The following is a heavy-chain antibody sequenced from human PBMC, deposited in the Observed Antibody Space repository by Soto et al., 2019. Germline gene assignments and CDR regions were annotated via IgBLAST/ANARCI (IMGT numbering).Heavy chain of an antibody. V-gene: IGHV3-74*01. CDR1: GFTFSSYW. CDR3: TRDTSRQSLDN. CDR2: ISDNGDNT. Sequence: EVQLVQSGGGLVQPGGSLRLSCAASGFTFSSYWMHWVRQVPGKGLLWVSRISDNGDNTIYADSVRGRFTTSRDNALNTLYLQMESRRAEGTAVYYCTRDTSRQSLDNWGQGTLVTVSS. J-gene: IGHJ4*02.